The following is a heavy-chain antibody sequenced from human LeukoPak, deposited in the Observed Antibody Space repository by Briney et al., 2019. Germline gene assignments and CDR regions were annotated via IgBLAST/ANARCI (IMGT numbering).Heavy chain of an antibody. D-gene: IGHD6-13*01. Sequence: GGSLRLSCAASGFTFSSYWMSWVRQAPGKGLEWVANIKQDGSEKYYVDSVKGRFTISRDNAKNSLYLQMNSLRAEDTAVYYCARPGIAAPYENWFDPWGQGTLVTVSS. CDR2: IKQDGSEK. CDR1: GFTFSSYW. V-gene: IGHV3-7*01. J-gene: IGHJ5*02. CDR3: ARPGIAAPYENWFDP.